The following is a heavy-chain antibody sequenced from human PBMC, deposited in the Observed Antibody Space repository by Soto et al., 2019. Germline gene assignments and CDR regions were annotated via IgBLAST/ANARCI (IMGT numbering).Heavy chain of an antibody. V-gene: IGHV1-69*01. CDR1: GVTFRSYS. J-gene: IGHJ6*02. CDR3: ARPDEGGYSSNHHYYYALDV. CDR2: IIPIFDIT. Sequence: QVQLVQSGAEVKKPGSSVKVSCKASGVTFRSYSISWVRQAPGQGLEWMGGIIPIFDITNYAQKFQGRVTNTADESTSTAYMELSSLGSDDTAVYYCARPDEGGYSSNHHYYYALDVWGQGTTVTV. D-gene: IGHD3-22*01.